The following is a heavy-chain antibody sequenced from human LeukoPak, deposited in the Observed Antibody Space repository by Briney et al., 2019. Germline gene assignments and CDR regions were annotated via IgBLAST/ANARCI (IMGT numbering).Heavy chain of an antibody. CDR3: ATNSRRPHQYYMDV. CDR2: ISYDGGNK. Sequence: PGGSLRLSCAVSGFTFSSYDMHWVRQAPGKGLEWVTLISYDGGNKYYGDSVKGRFTISRDNSKKTLFLQMTSLRVEDTAVYYCATNSRRPHQYYMDVWGKGTTVIVSS. D-gene: IGHD1-14*01. CDR1: GFTFSSYD. J-gene: IGHJ6*03. V-gene: IGHV3-30*03.